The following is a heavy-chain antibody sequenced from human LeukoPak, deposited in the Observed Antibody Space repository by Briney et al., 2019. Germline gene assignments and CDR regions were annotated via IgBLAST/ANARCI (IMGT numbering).Heavy chain of an antibody. CDR1: DFTFSDYG. J-gene: IGHJ4*02. D-gene: IGHD2-15*01. Sequence: GGSLRLSCAASDFTFSDYGMHWVRQAPGKGLEWVAFIRFDGGNEIYGDSVKGRFTISRDNSKNTLYLQMNSLRAEDTAAYYCAKAYLTDIVVVVAADYWGQGTLVSVSS. V-gene: IGHV3-30*02. CDR2: IRFDGGNE. CDR3: AKAYLTDIVVVVAADY.